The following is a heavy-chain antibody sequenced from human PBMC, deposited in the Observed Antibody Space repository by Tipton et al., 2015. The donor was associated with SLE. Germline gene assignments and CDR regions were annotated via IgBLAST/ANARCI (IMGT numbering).Heavy chain of an antibody. Sequence: SLRLSCAASGFTFSSYAMSWVRQAPGKGPEWVSAISGSGGSTYYADSVKGRFTISRDNSKNTLYLQMNSLRAEDTAVYYCAKERARSMITFGGAPGYWGQGTLVTVSS. CDR3: AKERARSMITFGGAPGY. CDR2: ISGSGGST. J-gene: IGHJ4*02. CDR1: GFTFSSYA. V-gene: IGHV3-23*01. D-gene: IGHD3-16*01.